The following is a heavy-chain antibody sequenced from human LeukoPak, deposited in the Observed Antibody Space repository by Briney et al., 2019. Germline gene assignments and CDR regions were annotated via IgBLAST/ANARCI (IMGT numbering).Heavy chain of an antibody. CDR1: GGSISIYY. Sequence: SETLSLTCTVWGGSISIYYWSWIRQPPGKGLEWIGYIYYSGSTNYNPSLKSRVTISVDTSKNQFSLKLSSVTAADTAVYYCASTFSSSSSPTWFDPWGQGTLVTVSS. CDR2: IYYSGST. V-gene: IGHV4-59*01. CDR3: ASTFSSSSSPTWFDP. D-gene: IGHD6-6*01. J-gene: IGHJ5*02.